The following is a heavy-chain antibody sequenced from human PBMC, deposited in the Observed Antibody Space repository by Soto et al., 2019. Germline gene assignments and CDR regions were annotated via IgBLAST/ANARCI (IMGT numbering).Heavy chain of an antibody. V-gene: IGHV4-39*01. CDR3: APHPPYGPLDH. CDR1: GGSISSSSNH. D-gene: IGHD4-17*01. CDR2: IYYSENT. J-gene: IGHJ4*02. Sequence: PSETLSLTCTVSGGSISSSSNHWGWIRQPPGKGLEWIGNIYYSENTYYNPSLKSRVTISVDTSKNQFSLRLTSVTAADTAVYYGAPHPPYGPLDHWGQGTRVTVSS.